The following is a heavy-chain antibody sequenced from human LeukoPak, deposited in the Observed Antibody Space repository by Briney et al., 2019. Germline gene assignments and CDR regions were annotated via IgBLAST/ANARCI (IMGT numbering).Heavy chain of an antibody. CDR1: GGSISSYY. Sequence: PSETLSLTCTVSGGSISSYYWSWIRQPPGKGLEWIGYIYYSGSTNYNPSLKSRVTISVDTSKNQFSLKLSSVTAADTAVYYCARARGAAGPTVFSYNWFDPWGQGTLVTVSS. J-gene: IGHJ5*02. CDR3: ARARGAAGPTVFSYNWFDP. D-gene: IGHD6-13*01. V-gene: IGHV4-59*01. CDR2: IYYSGST.